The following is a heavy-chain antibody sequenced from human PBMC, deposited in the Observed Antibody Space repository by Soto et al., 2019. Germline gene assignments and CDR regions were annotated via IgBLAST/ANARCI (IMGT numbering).Heavy chain of an antibody. CDR3: ARAMVPSTNYYYAMDV. CDR1: GGTFSNYA. D-gene: IGHD2-15*01. Sequence: QVQLLQSGAEVKKPGSSXKVSCKASGGTFSNYAISWVRQAPGQGLEWMGGFIPIFGTTNYAQNFQGRVTITADESTGTAYMELTSLRSEDTAVYYCARAMVPSTNYYYAMDVWGQGTTVTVSS. CDR2: FIPIFGTT. V-gene: IGHV1-69*12. J-gene: IGHJ6*02.